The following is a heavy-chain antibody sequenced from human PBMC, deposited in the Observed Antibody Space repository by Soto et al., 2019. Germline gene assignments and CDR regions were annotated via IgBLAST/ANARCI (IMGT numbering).Heavy chain of an antibody. J-gene: IGHJ6*02. CDR2: IYSGGST. D-gene: IGHD5-18*01. V-gene: IGHV3-53*05. CDR1: GITVSSNY. CDR3: ERVDTAMVPSWYFYYGMDV. Sequence: PGGSLRLSCAASGITVSSNYMSWVRQAPGKGLEGVAVIYSGGSTYYADSVKGRFTISRDNSKNTLYLQMNRLRAEDTAVYNCERVDTAMVPSWYFYYGMDVSGQGPTV.